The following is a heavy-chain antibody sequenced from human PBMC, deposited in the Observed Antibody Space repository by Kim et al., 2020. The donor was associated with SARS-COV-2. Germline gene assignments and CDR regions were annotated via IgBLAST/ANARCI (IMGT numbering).Heavy chain of an antibody. J-gene: IGHJ2*01. D-gene: IGHD3-3*01. CDR1: GFTFSSYA. CDR3: VKDFWSGPRTFYWYFDL. V-gene: IGHV3-64D*06. Sequence: GGSLRLSCSASGFTFSSYAMHWVRQAPGKGLEYVSAISSNGGSTYYADSVKGRFTISRDNSKNTLYLQMSSLRAEDTAVYYCVKDFWSGPRTFYWYFDLWGRGTLVTVSS. CDR2: ISSNGGST.